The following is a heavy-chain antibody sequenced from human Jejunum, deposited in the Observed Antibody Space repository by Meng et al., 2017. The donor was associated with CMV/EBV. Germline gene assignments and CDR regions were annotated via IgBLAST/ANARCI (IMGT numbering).Heavy chain of an antibody. J-gene: IGHJ4*02. CDR2: INTDNGDT. V-gene: IGHV1-3*04. CDR1: GYTFTSDP. D-gene: IGHD2-8*01. Sequence: VKISCKASGYTFTSDPMHWVRQAPGQSLEWMGWINTDNGDTRFSQHLQGRVTISTDTSATTAYMELSSLRLDDTAIYYCATNAFDYWGQGTLVTVSS. CDR3: ATNAFDY.